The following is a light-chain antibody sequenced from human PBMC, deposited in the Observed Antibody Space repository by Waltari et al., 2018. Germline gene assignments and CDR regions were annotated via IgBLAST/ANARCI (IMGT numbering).Light chain of an antibody. CDR2: TND. CDR1: SSNIGSNY. CDR3: AAWDDTLSAVV. V-gene: IGLV1-47*01. Sequence: QSVLTQPPSTSGTPGQRVTISCSGSSSNIGSNYVYWYQHPPGTAPKLLIYTNDQRPSWATNRFVGSQSGTTASLASSWRQSDDESDYVCAAWDDTLSAVVFGGGTKLTVL. J-gene: IGLJ2*01.